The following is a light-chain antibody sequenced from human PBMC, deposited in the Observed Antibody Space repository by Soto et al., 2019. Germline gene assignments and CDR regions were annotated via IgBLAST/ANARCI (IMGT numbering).Light chain of an antibody. V-gene: IGKV3-15*01. Sequence: ETVMTQSPATLSVSPGEGVTLSCRASQSVSSKLAWYQQKPGQAPRLLIYGASTRATGIPARFSGSGSGTEFTITINSLQSEDFAVYYCQQYNDWPLTFGGGTMVEIK. CDR1: QSVSSK. CDR3: QQYNDWPLT. CDR2: GAS. J-gene: IGKJ4*01.